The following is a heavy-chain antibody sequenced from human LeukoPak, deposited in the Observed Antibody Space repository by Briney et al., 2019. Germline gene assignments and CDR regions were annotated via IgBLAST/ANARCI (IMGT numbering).Heavy chain of an antibody. J-gene: IGHJ6*02. D-gene: IGHD3-16*01. CDR1: GFTFSSFA. CDR3: ARGTLGATWPDYYYYGMDV. CDR2: ISNDGSNG. Sequence: GRSLRLSCVASGFTFSSFAVHWVRQTPGKGLEWVAVISNDGSNGYYADSVRGRFTISRDNSKNTLSLQMNTLRAADTAVYYCARGTLGATWPDYYYYGMDVWGQGTTVTVS. V-gene: IGHV3-30*04.